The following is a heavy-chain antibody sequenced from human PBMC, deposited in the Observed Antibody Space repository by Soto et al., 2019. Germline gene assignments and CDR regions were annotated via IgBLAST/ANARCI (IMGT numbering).Heavy chain of an antibody. D-gene: IGHD2-8*01. Sequence: GGSLRLSCAASGFTFSDYYMSWIRQAPGKGLEWVSYICSSGSTIYYADSVKGRFTISRDNAKNSLYLQMNSLRAEDTAVYYCATHPLLIVLMPIDDAIDIPGQATIVSVSS. CDR2: ICSSGSTI. CDR3: ATHPLLIVLMPIDDAIDI. CDR1: GFTFSDYY. J-gene: IGHJ3*02. V-gene: IGHV3-11*01.